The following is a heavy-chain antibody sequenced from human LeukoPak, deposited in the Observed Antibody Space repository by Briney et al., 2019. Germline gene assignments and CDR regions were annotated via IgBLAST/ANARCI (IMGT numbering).Heavy chain of an antibody. CDR2: IWYDGSNK. CDR3: AKARPDCSSTSCYTTEIDY. CDR1: GFTFSSYG. V-gene: IGHV3-33*06. J-gene: IGHJ4*02. Sequence: GGALRLSCAASGFTFSSYGMHWVRQAPGKGLEGVAVIWYDGSNKYYADSVKGRFTISRDNSKNTLYLQMNSLRAEDRAVYYCAKARPDCSSTSCYTTEIDYWGQGTLVTVSS. D-gene: IGHD2-2*02.